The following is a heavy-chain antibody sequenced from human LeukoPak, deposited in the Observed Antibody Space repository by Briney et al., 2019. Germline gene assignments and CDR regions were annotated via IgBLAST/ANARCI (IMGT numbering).Heavy chain of an antibody. J-gene: IGHJ4*02. CDR3: VRGTRSNSF. CDR1: GFTFRNYW. V-gene: IGHV3-7*01. Sequence: GGSLRLSCTASGFTFRNYWMSWVRQAPGKGLERVAYIKEDGSDKNYVDSVKGRFTISRDNAKSSLYLQTNSLRVEDTAVYYCVRGTRSNSFWGQGTQVTVSS. CDR2: IKEDGSDK. D-gene: IGHD6-6*01.